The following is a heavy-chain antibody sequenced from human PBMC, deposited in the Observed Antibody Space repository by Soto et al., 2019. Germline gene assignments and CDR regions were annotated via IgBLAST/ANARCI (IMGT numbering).Heavy chain of an antibody. CDR1: GFAFSTYA. CDR2: ISGSGGST. J-gene: IGHJ3*02. D-gene: IGHD5-12*01. V-gene: IGHV3-23*01. CDR3: AKSPGIYDLSIPSPPDAFDI. Sequence: GSLRLSCAASGFAFSTYAMSWVRQAPGKGLDWVSGISGSGGSTYYEDSVKGRFTISRDNSENTLYLQMNSLRAEDTAVYYCAKSPGIYDLSIPSPPDAFDIWGQGTMVTVSS.